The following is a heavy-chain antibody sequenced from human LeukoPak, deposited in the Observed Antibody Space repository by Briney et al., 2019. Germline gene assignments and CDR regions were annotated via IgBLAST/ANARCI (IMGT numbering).Heavy chain of an antibody. CDR1: GDSFRSRSYH. CDR3: ARGRYPNDYSNYVWVFDY. Sequence: PSETLSLTCTVSGDSFRSRSYHWGWIRQPPGKGLEWIGSIYHSGSTYYNPSLKSRVTISVDTSKNQFSLKLSSVTAADTAVYYCARGRYPNDYSNYVWVFDYWGQGTLVTVSS. D-gene: IGHD4-11*01. CDR2: IYHSGST. J-gene: IGHJ4*02. V-gene: IGHV4-39*07.